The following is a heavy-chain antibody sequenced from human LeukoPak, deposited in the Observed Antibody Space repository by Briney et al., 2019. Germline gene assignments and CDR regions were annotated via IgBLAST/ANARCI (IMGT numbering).Heavy chain of an antibody. CDR2: ITSTGSPI. CDR1: GFTFSDYY. D-gene: IGHD6-13*01. J-gene: IGHJ4*02. V-gene: IGHV3-11*01. Sequence: GGSLRLSCAASGFTFSDYYMSWIRQAPGKGLEWVSTITSTGSPIYYADSVRGRFTLSRDNAKNSLYLQMNSLRAEDTAVYYCARESRSSTWYVHFDYWGQGTLVTVSS. CDR3: ARESRSSTWYVHFDY.